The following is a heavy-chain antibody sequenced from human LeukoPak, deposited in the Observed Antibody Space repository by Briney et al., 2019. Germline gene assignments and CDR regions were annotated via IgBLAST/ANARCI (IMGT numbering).Heavy chain of an antibody. CDR2: IYYSGSI. CDR3: ARAVQPAGPWFDP. CDR1: GGSISSYY. J-gene: IGHJ5*02. Sequence: SETLSLTCAVSGGSISSYYWSWIRQPPGKGLEWIGYIYYSGSINYNPSLKSRVTISVDTSKNQFSLKLSSVTAADTAVYYCARAVQPAGPWFDPWGQGTLVTVSS. D-gene: IGHD6-25*01. V-gene: IGHV4-59*01.